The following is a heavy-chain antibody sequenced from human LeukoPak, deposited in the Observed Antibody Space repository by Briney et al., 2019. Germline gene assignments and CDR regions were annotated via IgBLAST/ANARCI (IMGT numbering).Heavy chain of an antibody. CDR3: AKLPTIFGVAGSFDI. Sequence: GGSLRLSCEASGITFSSYDMSWVRQAPGKGLEWISAISDRGKTDYADSVKGRFTISRDNSKNTLYLQLSSLRAEDTAMYYCAKLPTIFGVAGSFDIWGQGTFVTVSS. CDR2: ISDRGKT. J-gene: IGHJ3*02. D-gene: IGHD3-3*01. V-gene: IGHV3-23*01. CDR1: GITFSSYD.